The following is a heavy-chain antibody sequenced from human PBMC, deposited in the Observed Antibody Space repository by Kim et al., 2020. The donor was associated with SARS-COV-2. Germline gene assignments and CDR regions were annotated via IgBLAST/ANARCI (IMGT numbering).Heavy chain of an antibody. D-gene: IGHD1-26*01. J-gene: IGHJ2*01. CDR3: ARVRERGYFDL. Sequence: SETLCLTCIVSGGLMSSFYWSLLRQPAGKGLEWIGRIYIGGSTTYNPSLKSRVTMSVDTSKKQFSLRLSSVTAADTAVYYCARVRERGYFDLWGRGTLVT. CDR1: GGLMSSFY. CDR2: IYIGGST. V-gene: IGHV4-4*07.